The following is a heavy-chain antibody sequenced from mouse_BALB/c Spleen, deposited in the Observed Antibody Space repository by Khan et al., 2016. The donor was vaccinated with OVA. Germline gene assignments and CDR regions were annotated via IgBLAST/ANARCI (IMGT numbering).Heavy chain of an antibody. CDR1: GYSFTSYW. V-gene: IGHV1S82*01. J-gene: IGHJ3*01. Sequence: QVQLKQSGAELVRPGASLKLSCKASGYSFTSYWMNWVNQRPGQGLEWIGMIHPSDSDTRLNQKFKDQATLTVDKSSSTVYLQLSSPTSEDSAVYECASYGNYDWCTYWGQGTLVTVSA. CDR2: IHPSDSDT. D-gene: IGHD2-1*01. CDR3: ASYGNYDWCTY.